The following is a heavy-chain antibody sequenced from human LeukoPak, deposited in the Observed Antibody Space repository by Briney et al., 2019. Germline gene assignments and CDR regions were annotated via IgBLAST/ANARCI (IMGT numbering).Heavy chain of an antibody. CDR2: IYYSGST. CDR1: GGSISSSSYY. V-gene: IGHV4-39*01. D-gene: IGHD6-13*01. Sequence: SETLSLTCTVSGGSISSSSYYWGWIRQPPGKGLEWLGSIYYSGSTYYNPSLKSRVTISVDTSKNQFSLKLSSVTAADTAVYYCARQYLRESSWFHKGESDNWFDPGGQGTLVTV. CDR3: ARQYLRESSWFHKGESDNWFDP. J-gene: IGHJ5*02.